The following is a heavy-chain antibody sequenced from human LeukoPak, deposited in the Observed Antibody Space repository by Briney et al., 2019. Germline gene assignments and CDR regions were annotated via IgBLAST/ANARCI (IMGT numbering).Heavy chain of an antibody. CDR1: GGSISSYY. V-gene: IGHV4-59*01. J-gene: IGHJ3*02. Sequence: SETLSLTCTVSGGSISSYYWSWIRQPPGKGLEWIGYIYYSGSTNYNPSLKSRVTISVDTSKNQFSLKLSSVTAADTAVYYCARSSGYYHDAFDIWGQGTMVTVSS. CDR3: ARSSGYYHDAFDI. CDR2: IYYSGST. D-gene: IGHD3-22*01.